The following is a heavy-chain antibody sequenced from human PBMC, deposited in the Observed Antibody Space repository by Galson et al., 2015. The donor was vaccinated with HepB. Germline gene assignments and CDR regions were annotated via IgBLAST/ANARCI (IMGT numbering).Heavy chain of an antibody. J-gene: IGHJ4*02. CDR1: GGTFSSYA. D-gene: IGHD2-2*03. CDR3: ASGYCSSTSCPIDY. CDR2: IIPIFGIA. Sequence: SVKVSCKASGGTFSSYAISWVRQAPGQGLEWVGGIIPIFGIANYAQKFQGRVTITADESTSTAYMELSSLRSEDTAVYYCASGYCSSTSCPIDYWGQGTLVTVSS. V-gene: IGHV1-69*13.